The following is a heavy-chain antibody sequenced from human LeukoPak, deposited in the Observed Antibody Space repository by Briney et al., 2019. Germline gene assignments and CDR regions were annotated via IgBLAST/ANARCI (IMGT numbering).Heavy chain of an antibody. CDR2: ISYDGSNK. Sequence: GRSLRLSCAASGFTFSSYGMHWVRQAPGKGLEWVAVISYDGSNKYYADSVKGRFTISRDNSKNTLYLQMNSLRAEDTAVYYCARVAYYYDSSGNPFDYWGQGTLVTVSS. CDR1: GFTFSSYG. J-gene: IGHJ4*02. D-gene: IGHD3-22*01. CDR3: ARVAYYYDSSGNPFDY. V-gene: IGHV3-30*03.